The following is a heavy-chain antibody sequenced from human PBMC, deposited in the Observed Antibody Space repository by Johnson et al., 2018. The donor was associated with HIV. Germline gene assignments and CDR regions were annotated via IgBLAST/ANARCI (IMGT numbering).Heavy chain of an antibody. CDR2: IKQDGSEK. CDR3: ARQCRSVGAPDACDI. V-gene: IGHV3-7*01. Sequence: VQLVESGGGVVQPGRSLRLSCAASGFTFSNYPMHWVRQAPGKGLEWVANIKQDGSEKYYVDSVKGRFTISRDNAKNSLYLQMSSLRAEDTAVYYCARQCRSVGAPDACDIWGQGTMVTVSS. J-gene: IGHJ3*02. CDR1: GFTFSNYP. D-gene: IGHD1-26*01.